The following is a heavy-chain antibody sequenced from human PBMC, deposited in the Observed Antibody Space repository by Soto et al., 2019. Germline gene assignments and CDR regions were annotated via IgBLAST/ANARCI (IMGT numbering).Heavy chain of an antibody. CDR2: IFYSGST. CDR1: GGSISSGEYY. V-gene: IGHV4-30-4*01. D-gene: IGHD6-13*01. CDR3: ARGTPQLVRY. Sequence: NPSETLSLTCTVSGGSISSGEYYWSWIRQPPGKGLEWVGYIFYSGSTYYNPSLKSRLIISVDTSKNQFSLKLTSVTAADTAVYYCARGTPQLVRYWGQGTLVTVSS. J-gene: IGHJ4*02.